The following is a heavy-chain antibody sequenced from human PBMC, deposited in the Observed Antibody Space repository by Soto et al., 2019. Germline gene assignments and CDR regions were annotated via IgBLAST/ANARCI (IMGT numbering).Heavy chain of an antibody. CDR2: LSYDGSNK. Sequence: QVELVESGGVVVQTGRSLRLSCAASGFTFSSYGMHWVRQAPGKGMEWLAVLSYDGSNKYYAGSVKGRFTISRDNSKNTLYLQMNRLRAAAMAVYYCAKGKGGYYAYDGGYNFDYWGQGTLVSVSS. J-gene: IGHJ4*02. V-gene: IGHV3-30*18. D-gene: IGHD5-12*01. CDR3: AKGKGGYYAYDGGYNFDY. CDR1: GFTFSSYG.